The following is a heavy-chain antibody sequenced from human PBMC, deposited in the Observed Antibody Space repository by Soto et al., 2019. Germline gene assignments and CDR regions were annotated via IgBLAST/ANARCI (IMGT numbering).Heavy chain of an antibody. V-gene: IGHV3-21*01. D-gene: IGHD2-2*01. CDR2: ISSSSSYI. J-gene: IGHJ3*02. CDR1: GFTFSSYS. Sequence: GGSLRLSCAASGFTFSSYSMNWVRQAPGKGLEWVSSISSSSSYIYYADSVKSRFTISRDNAKNSLYLQMNSLRAEDTAVYYCARDRGYCSSTSCGNDAFDIWGQGTMVTVSS. CDR3: ARDRGYCSSTSCGNDAFDI.